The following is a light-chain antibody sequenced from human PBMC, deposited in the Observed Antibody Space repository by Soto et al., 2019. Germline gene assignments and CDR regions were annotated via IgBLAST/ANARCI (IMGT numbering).Light chain of an antibody. Sequence: QSVLTQPASVSGSPGQSITISCTGTSSDVGGYNYVSWYQQHPGKATKCMIYDVSNRPSGVSNRFSGSKSGITASLTISGLQAEDEADYYCSSYTTSNTRQIVFGTGTKVTVL. CDR2: DVS. CDR3: SSYTTSNTRQIV. CDR1: SSDVGGYNY. J-gene: IGLJ1*01. V-gene: IGLV2-14*01.